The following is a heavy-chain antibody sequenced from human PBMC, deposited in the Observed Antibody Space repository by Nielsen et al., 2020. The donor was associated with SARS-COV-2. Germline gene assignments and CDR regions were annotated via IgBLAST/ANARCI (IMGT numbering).Heavy chain of an antibody. V-gene: IGHV4-59*01. J-gene: IGHJ3*02. CDR3: ARDYFGDYLDGFDI. D-gene: IGHD4-17*01. CDR2: IHDSGST. Sequence: GSLRLSCTVTGGSLSRYYWSWIRQPPGKGLEWIGYIHDSGSTYFSPSLKSRVTISLDTSKNQFSLELTSVTAADTAVYYCARDYFGDYLDGFDIWGQGTTVTVSS. CDR1: GGSLSRYY.